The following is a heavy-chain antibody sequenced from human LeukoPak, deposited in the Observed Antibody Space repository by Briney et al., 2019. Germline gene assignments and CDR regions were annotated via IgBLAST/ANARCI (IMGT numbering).Heavy chain of an antibody. J-gene: IGHJ4*02. V-gene: IGHV4-38-2*02. CDR2: IYHSGST. CDR1: GYSISSGYY. CDR3: ARGRGYSSGWYYFDY. D-gene: IGHD6-19*01. Sequence: SETLSLTCTVSGYSISSGYYWGWIRQPPGKGLEWIGSIYHSGSTYYNPSLKSRVTISVDTSKNQFSLKLSSVTAADTAVYYCARGRGYSSGWYYFDYWGQGTLVTVSS.